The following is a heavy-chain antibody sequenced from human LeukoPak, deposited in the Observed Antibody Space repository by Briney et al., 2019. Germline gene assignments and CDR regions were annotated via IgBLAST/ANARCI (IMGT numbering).Heavy chain of an antibody. CDR2: IIPIFGTA. CDR1: GGTFSSYA. CDR3: ARGPWRVQLWFSGYYGMDV. Sequence: SVKVSCKASGGTFSSYAISWVRQAPGQGLEWMGGIIPIFGTANYAQKFQGRVTITADESTSTAYMELSSLRSEDTAVYYCARGPWRVQLWFSGYYGMDVWGQGTTVTVSS. V-gene: IGHV1-69*13. J-gene: IGHJ6*02. D-gene: IGHD5-18*01.